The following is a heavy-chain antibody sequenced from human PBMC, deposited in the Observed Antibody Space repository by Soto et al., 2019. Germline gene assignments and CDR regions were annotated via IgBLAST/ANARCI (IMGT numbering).Heavy chain of an antibody. CDR2: INNXSGGK. CDR1: GYTFTGHY. J-gene: IGHJ6*02. D-gene: IGHD6-19*01. Sequence: GASXKASCKASGYTFTGHYMHWVRQAPGQGFEWMGWINNXSGGKXYAKKFKGRVXXTADEYTXXDYMELSSMGSEDKAVYYCAGGVGIAVDYGMDVWGQGTTVTVSS. V-gene: IGHV1-2*02. CDR3: AGGVGIAVDYGMDV.